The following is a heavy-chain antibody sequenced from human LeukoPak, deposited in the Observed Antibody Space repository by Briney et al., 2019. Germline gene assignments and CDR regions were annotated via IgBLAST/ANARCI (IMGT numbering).Heavy chain of an antibody. D-gene: IGHD2-21*02. CDR1: GFTFSSYA. Sequence: PGGSLRLSCAASGFTFSSYAMHWVRQAPGKGLEWVANIKQDGSEKYYVDSVKGRFTISRDNAKNSLYLQMNSLRAEDTAVYYCASGGDPYYFDCWGQGTLVTVSS. V-gene: IGHV3-7*01. CDR2: IKQDGSEK. CDR3: ASGGDPYYFDC. J-gene: IGHJ4*02.